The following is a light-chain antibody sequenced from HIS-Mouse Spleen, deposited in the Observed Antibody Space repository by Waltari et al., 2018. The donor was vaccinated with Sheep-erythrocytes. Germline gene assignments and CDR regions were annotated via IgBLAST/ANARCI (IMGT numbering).Light chain of an antibody. CDR1: SSDAGGYNY. V-gene: IGLV2-8*01. J-gene: IGLJ3*02. CDR3: SSYAGSNNWV. Sequence: QSALTQPPSASGSPGQSVTIPCTGTSSDAGGYNYVSWYQQHPGKAPKLMIYEVSKRPSGGPDRFSGSKSGNTASLTVSGLQAEDEADYYCSSYAGSNNWVFGGGTKLTVL. CDR2: EVS.